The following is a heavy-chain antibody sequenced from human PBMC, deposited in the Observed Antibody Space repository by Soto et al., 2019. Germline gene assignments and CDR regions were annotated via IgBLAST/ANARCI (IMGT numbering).Heavy chain of an antibody. D-gene: IGHD6-19*01. Sequence: GGSLRLSCAASGFTFSSYAMHWVRQAPGKGLEYVSAISSNGGSTYYANSVKGRFTISRDNSKNTLYLQMGSLRAGDMAVYYCASFLGMADKGTWYYFDYWGQGTLVTVSS. J-gene: IGHJ4*02. V-gene: IGHV3-64*01. CDR3: ASFLGMADKGTWYYFDY. CDR2: ISSNGGST. CDR1: GFTFSSYA.